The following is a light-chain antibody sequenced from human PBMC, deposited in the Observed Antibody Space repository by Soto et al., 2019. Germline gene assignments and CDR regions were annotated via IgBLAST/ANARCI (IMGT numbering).Light chain of an antibody. J-gene: IGKJ1*01. Sequence: DIQMTQSPSSLSASVGDSVTITCRASQSISSYLNWYQQKRGKAPKLLIYAAASLQSGVPSRFSGSGSGTDFTLTIGSLQPEDFATYYCQQSYSTPPTFGQGTTVEIK. V-gene: IGKV1-39*01. CDR1: QSISSY. CDR3: QQSYSTPPT. CDR2: AAA.